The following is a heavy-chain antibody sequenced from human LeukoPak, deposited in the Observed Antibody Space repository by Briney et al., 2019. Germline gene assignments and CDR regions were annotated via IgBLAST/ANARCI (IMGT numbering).Heavy chain of an antibody. CDR1: GFTFSSYG. CDR2: ISYDGSNK. J-gene: IGHJ6*02. Sequence: PGRSLRLSCAASGFTFSSYGMHWVRQAPGKGLEWVAVISYDGSNKYYADSVKGRFTISRDNSKNTLYLKMNSLRAEDSAVYHCAKEESATYYYGSGSGNGMDVWGQGTTVTVSS. D-gene: IGHD3-10*01. CDR3: AKEESATYYYGSGSGNGMDV. V-gene: IGHV3-30*18.